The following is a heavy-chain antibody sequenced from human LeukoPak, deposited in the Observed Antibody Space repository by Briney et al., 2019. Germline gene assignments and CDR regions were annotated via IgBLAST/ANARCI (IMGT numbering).Heavy chain of an antibody. CDR3: AREDGSGSWWGAFDI. V-gene: IGHV3-48*04. Sequence: GGTLRLSRAASGFAFSIYSMSGGRGAPGGGLGWVLYISSSSSTNYYADTVKGRFTITRDNAKNSLYLQMNSLRAEDTAVYYCAREDGSGSWWGAFDIWGQGTMVTVSS. J-gene: IGHJ3*02. CDR2: ISSSSSTN. CDR1: GFAFSIYS. D-gene: IGHD3-10*01.